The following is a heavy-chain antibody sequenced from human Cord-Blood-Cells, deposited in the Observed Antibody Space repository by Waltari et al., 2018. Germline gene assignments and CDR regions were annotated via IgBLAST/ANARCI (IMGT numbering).Heavy chain of an antibody. V-gene: IGHV3-74*01. D-gene: IGHD4-4*01. CDR2: INRDGSST. Sequence: EVQLVVSGGGLVQPVGSLRLSCAASGFTFSRYWMHWLRQAPGKELVWVSRINRDGSSTSYADSVKGRFTISRDNAKNTLYLQMNSLSAEDTAVYYCASLGEVTTGWFDPWGQGTLVTVSS. CDR3: ASLGEVTTGWFDP. J-gene: IGHJ5*02. CDR1: GFTFSRYW.